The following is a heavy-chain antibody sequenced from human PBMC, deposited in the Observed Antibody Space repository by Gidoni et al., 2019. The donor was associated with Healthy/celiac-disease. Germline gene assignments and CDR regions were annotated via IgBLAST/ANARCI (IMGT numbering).Heavy chain of an antibody. V-gene: IGHV1-69*09. CDR1: GGTFSRYA. CDR3: ARAVGIAAACNVPDVAFDI. D-gene: IGHD6-13*01. Sequence: QVQLVQSGAEVKKPGSSVKVSCKAYGGTFSRYAISWVRQAPGQGLEWMGRIIPILGIANYAQKFQGIVTITADKSTSTAYMELSSLRSEDTAVYYCARAVGIAAACNVPDVAFDIWGQGTMVTFSS. CDR2: IIPILGIA. J-gene: IGHJ3*02.